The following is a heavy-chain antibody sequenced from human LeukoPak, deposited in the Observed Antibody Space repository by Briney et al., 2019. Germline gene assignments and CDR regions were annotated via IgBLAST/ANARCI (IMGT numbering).Heavy chain of an antibody. V-gene: IGHV5-51*01. D-gene: IGHD3-22*01. J-gene: IGHJ4*02. Sequence: GESLKISCKGSEYSFTSYWIGWVRQMPGKGLEWMGIIYSGDSETRYSPSFQGQVTISADKSINTAYLQWGSLKASDTAMYYCARLNYYDSSGFDYWGQGTLVTVSS. CDR3: ARLNYYDSSGFDY. CDR1: EYSFTSYW. CDR2: IYSGDSET.